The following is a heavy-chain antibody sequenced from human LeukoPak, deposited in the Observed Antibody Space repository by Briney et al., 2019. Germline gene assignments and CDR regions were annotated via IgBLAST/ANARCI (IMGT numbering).Heavy chain of an antibody. Sequence: GGSLRLSCAASGFTFSSYAMSWVRQAPGKGLEWVSATSGSGGSTYYADSVKGRFTISRDNSKNTLYLQMNSLRAEDTAVYYCAKEESAYIVVVPGGFDPWGQGTLVTVSS. D-gene: IGHD2-2*01. CDR3: AKEESAYIVVVPGGFDP. J-gene: IGHJ5*02. CDR1: GFTFSSYA. V-gene: IGHV3-23*01. CDR2: TSGSGGST.